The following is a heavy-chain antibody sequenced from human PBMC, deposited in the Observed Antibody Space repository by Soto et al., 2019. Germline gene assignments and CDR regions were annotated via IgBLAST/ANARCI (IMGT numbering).Heavy chain of an antibody. D-gene: IGHD1-26*01. Sequence: SETLSLTCTVSGGSISSSSYYWGWIRQPPGKGLEWIGSIYYSGSTYYNPSLKSRVTISVDTSKNQFSLKLSSVTAADTAVYYCARHGGGSYYWFDPWGQGTLVTVSS. CDR3: ARHGGGSYYWFDP. V-gene: IGHV4-39*01. J-gene: IGHJ5*02. CDR2: IYYSGST. CDR1: GGSISSSSYY.